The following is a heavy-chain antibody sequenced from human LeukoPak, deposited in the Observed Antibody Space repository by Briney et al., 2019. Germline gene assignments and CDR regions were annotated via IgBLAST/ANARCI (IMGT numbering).Heavy chain of an antibody. CDR3: ARGRQGGYCSGGSCYSWNY. CDR2: MNPNSGNT. V-gene: IGHV1-8*01. J-gene: IGHJ4*02. CDR1: GYTFTSYD. Sequence: GASVKNSCKASGYTFTSYDINWVRQATGQGLEWMGWMNPNSGNTGYAQKFQGRVTMTRNTSISTAYMELSSLRSEDTAVYYCARGRQGGYCSGGSCYSWNYWGQGTLVTVSS. D-gene: IGHD2-15*01.